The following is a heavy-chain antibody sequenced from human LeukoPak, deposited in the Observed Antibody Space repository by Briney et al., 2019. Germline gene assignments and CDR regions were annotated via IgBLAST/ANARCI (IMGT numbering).Heavy chain of an antibody. D-gene: IGHD4-11*01. CDR1: GGSISSYY. V-gene: IGHV4-59*08. CDR2: IYNSGST. Sequence: SETLSLTCTVSGGSISSYYWSWIRQSPGKGLEWIGYIYNSGSTNYNPSLESRVTISVDTSKNQFSLKLSSVTAADTAVYYCARRNSDYALDYWGQGTLVTVSS. J-gene: IGHJ4*02. CDR3: ARRNSDYALDY.